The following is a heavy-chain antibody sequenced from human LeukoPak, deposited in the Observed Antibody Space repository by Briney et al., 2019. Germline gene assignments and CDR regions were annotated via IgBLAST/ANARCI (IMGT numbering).Heavy chain of an antibody. D-gene: IGHD3-3*01. J-gene: IGHJ3*02. CDR1: GFTFSSYW. CDR2: INSDGSST. CDR3: ARGWGQRITIFGVVTDAFDI. Sequence: PGGSLRLSCAASGFTFSSYWMHWVRQAPGKGRVWVSRINSDGSSTTYADSVKGRFTISRDNAKNTLYLQMTSLRAEDTAVYYCARGWGQRITIFGVVTDAFDIWGQGTMVTVSS. V-gene: IGHV3-74*01.